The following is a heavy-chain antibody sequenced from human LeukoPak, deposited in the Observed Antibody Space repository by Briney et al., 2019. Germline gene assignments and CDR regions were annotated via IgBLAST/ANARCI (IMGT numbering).Heavy chain of an antibody. CDR3: ARCSVPADDY. CDR1: GFTFSSYS. V-gene: IGHV3-21*01. CDR2: ISSSSSYI. Sequence: PVGSLRLSCAASGFTFSSYSMNWVRQAPGKGLEWVSSISSSSSYIYYADSVKGRFTISRDNAKNSLYLQMNSLRAEDTAVYYCARCSVPADDYWGQGTLVTVSS. D-gene: IGHD2-2*01. J-gene: IGHJ4*02.